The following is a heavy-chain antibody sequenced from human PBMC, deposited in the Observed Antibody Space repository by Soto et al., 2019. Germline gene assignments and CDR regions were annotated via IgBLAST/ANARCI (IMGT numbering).Heavy chain of an antibody. Sequence: QVQVVPSGAGVKRPGSSVNVSCKASGGYFNNRQTLNSYPISWVRQAPGQGLEWMGGIIPLFGTTTYAQRFQGRVTITADKSTSTTYLALTNMTSDDTAVYYCAKPWGGEIYYYYYAIDVWGQGTAVTVSS. J-gene: IGHJ6*02. CDR1: GGYFNNRQTLNSYP. V-gene: IGHV1-69*06. D-gene: IGHD3-16*01. CDR2: IIPLFGTT. CDR3: AKPWGGEIYYYYYAIDV.